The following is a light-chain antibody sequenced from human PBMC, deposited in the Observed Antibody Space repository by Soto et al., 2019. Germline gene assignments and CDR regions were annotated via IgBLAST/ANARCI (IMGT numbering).Light chain of an antibody. CDR1: SSDVGGYNY. V-gene: IGLV2-14*01. CDR3: SSYTSSSIDYV. Sequence: QSVLTQPASVSGSPGQSITSSCTGTSSDVGGYNYVSWYQQHPGKSPKLMIYEVSNRPSGVSNRLSGSKSGNTASLTISGLQAEDEADYYCSSYTSSSIDYVFGPGTKLTVL. J-gene: IGLJ1*01. CDR2: EVS.